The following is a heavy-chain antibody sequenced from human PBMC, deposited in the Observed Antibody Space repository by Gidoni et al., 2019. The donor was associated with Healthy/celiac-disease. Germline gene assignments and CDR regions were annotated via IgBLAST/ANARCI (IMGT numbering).Heavy chain of an antibody. Sequence: EVQLVASGGGLVQPGGSLRLSCAASGFTVSSNYMSWVRQAPGKGLEWVSVIYSSGSTYYADCVEGRFTISRDNSKNTLYLQMNSLRAEETAVYYCARDRSVAQLAKPYYYYGMDVWGQGTTVTVSS. CDR1: GFTVSSNY. V-gene: IGHV3-66*02. CDR3: ARDRSVAQLAKPYYYYGMDV. J-gene: IGHJ6*02. D-gene: IGHD6-13*01. CDR2: IYSSGST.